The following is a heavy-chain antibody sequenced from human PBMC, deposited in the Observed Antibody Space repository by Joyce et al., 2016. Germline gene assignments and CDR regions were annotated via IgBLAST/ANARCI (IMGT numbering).Heavy chain of an antibody. J-gene: IGHJ4*02. Sequence: QVQLVQSGAEVTKPGASVRVSCKASGYPFTNNDIHWVRQAPGHGLEWMGWVSAGSGDTKYSQKFQGRLTFTRDTSATTAYMDLSSLRIEDTAHYYCARGRTLLDWGQGTLVTVSS. CDR1: GYPFTNND. CDR3: ARGRTLLD. D-gene: IGHD2-15*01. V-gene: IGHV1-3*01. CDR2: VSAGSGDT.